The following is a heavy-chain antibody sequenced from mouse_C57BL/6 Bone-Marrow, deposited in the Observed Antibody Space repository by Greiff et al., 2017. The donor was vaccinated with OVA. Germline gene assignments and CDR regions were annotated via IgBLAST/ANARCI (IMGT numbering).Heavy chain of an antibody. CDR2: IYPGDGDT. Sequence: VQGVESGPELVKPGASVKISCKASGYAFSSSWMNWVKQRPGKGLEWIGRIYPGDGDTNYNGKFKGKATLTADKSSSTAYMQLSSLTSEDSAVYFCARRAPNWDVYWYFDVWGTGTTVTVSS. CDR1: GYAFSSSW. CDR3: ARRAPNWDVYWYFDV. J-gene: IGHJ1*03. V-gene: IGHV1-82*01. D-gene: IGHD4-1*02.